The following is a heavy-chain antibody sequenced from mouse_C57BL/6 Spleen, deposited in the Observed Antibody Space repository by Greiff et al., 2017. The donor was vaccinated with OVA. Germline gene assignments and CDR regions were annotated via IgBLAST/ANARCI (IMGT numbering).Heavy chain of an antibody. Sequence: QVQLKESGAELVRPGTSVKVSCKASGYAFTNYLIEWVKQRPGQGLEWIGVINPGSGGTNYNEKFKGKATLTADKSSSTAYMQLSSLTSEDSAVYFCARSRTGPLDYWGQGTTRTVSS. CDR1: GYAFTNYL. V-gene: IGHV1-54*01. CDR2: INPGSGGT. D-gene: IGHD4-1*01. CDR3: ARSRTGPLDY. J-gene: IGHJ2*01.